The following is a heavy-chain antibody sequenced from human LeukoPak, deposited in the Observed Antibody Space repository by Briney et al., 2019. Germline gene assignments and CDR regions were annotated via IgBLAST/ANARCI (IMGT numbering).Heavy chain of an antibody. CDR3: ARDISGYYSFDY. V-gene: IGHV3-30*19. J-gene: IGHJ4*02. D-gene: IGHD3-22*01. CDR1: GFIFSSHG. CDR2: ISYDGSKE. Sequence: PGTSLRLSCAASGFIFSSHGMHWVRQAPGKGLEWVAVISYDGSKEYYADSVKGRFTTSRDNSRNTLYLQMNSLRTDDTAVYYCARDISGYYSFDYWGQGTLVTVFS.